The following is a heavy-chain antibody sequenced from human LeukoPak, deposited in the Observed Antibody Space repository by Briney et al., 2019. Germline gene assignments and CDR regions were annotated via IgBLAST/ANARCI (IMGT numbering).Heavy chain of an antibody. V-gene: IGHV5-51*01. CDR3: ARLISYYYYYMDV. J-gene: IGHJ6*03. Sequence: GESLQISCQGSGYSFTSYWIGWVRQLPGKGLEWMGIIYPGDSDTRYSPSFQGQVTISADKSISTAYLQWSSLKAPDTAMYYCARLISYYYYYMDVWGKGTTVTISS. D-gene: IGHD3-22*01. CDR2: IYPGDSDT. CDR1: GYSFTSYW.